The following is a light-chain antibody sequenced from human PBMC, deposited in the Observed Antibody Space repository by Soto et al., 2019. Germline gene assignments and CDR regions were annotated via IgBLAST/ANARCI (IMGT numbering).Light chain of an antibody. J-gene: IGKJ4*01. V-gene: IGKV3-15*01. CDR2: GAS. CDR1: QSVSSN. CDR3: QQYNNWPLT. Sequence: EIVMTQSPATLSVSPGERATLSCRASQSVSSNLAWYQQKPGQAPRLLIYGASTRATGIPARFSGSRSGTEFTLTMSSLQSEDFAVYYCQQYNNWPLTFGGGTKVEIK.